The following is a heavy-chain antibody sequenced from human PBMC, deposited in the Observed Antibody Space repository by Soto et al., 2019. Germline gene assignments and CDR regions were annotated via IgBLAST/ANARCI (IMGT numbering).Heavy chain of an antibody. V-gene: IGHV3-23*01. CDR1: GFTFSNYA. CDR2: ISTSGGNT. CDR3: AKGSGFCSGGSCYAPTDY. J-gene: IGHJ4*02. D-gene: IGHD2-15*01. Sequence: EVQLLESGGDLVQPGGSLRLSCAASGFTFSNYAMSWVRQAPGEGLEWVSAISTSGGNTYYADSVKGRFTIYRDNSKNTLYLVMNRLRAEDTAIYYCAKGSGFCSGGSCYAPTDYWGQGTLVTVSS.